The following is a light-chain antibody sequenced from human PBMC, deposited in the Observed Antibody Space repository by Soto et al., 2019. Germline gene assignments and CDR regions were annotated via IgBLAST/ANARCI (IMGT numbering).Light chain of an antibody. Sequence: QSVLAQPASVSGSPGQSITISCTGTTSDIAGYNYVSWYQQHPGKAPKLLIYEVTSRASGVSHRFSGSKSDNTASLTISGLQAEDEAEYYCNSYTSASFYVFGTGTKVTVL. CDR1: TSDIAGYNY. CDR2: EVT. V-gene: IGLV2-14*01. J-gene: IGLJ1*01. CDR3: NSYTSASFYV.